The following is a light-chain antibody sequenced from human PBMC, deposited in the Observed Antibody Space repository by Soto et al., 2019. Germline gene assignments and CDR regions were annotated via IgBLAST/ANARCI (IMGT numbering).Light chain of an antibody. CDR3: CSYAGSK. V-gene: IGLV2-23*01. CDR1: SSDVGSYNL. J-gene: IGLJ2*01. CDR2: EGS. Sequence: QSVLTQPASVSGSPGQSITISCTGTSSDVGSYNLVSWYQQHPGKAPKLMIYEGSKRPSGVSNRFSASKSGNTASLTISGLQAEDEADYYCCSYAGSKFGGGTKLTVL.